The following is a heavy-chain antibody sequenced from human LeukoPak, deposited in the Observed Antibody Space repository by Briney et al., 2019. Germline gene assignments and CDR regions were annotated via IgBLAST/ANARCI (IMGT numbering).Heavy chain of an antibody. Sequence: GRSLRLYCPASGFTFSSYGMHWVRQAPGKGLEWVAGIWYDGSNKYNADSVKGRFTIYRDNSKNTVYLQMKSLRAEDTAVYYCARDRPAAPPLLWFGESPDYYYGMDVWGQGTTVTVSS. CDR2: IWYDGSNK. D-gene: IGHD3-10*01. V-gene: IGHV3-33*01. CDR3: ARDRPAAPPLLWFGESPDYYYGMDV. J-gene: IGHJ6*02. CDR1: GFTFSSYG.